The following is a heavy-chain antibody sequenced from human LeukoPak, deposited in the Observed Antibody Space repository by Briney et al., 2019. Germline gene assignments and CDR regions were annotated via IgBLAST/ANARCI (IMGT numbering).Heavy chain of an antibody. Sequence: GGSLRLSCAASGVTFSSYSMNWVRQAPGKGLEWVSSISSSSSYIYYADSVKGRFTISRDNAKNSLYLQMNSLRAEDTAVYYCARELPGSSWYVADYFDYWGQGTLVTVSS. D-gene: IGHD6-13*01. V-gene: IGHV3-21*01. J-gene: IGHJ4*02. CDR3: ARELPGSSWYVADYFDY. CDR1: GVTFSSYS. CDR2: ISSSSSYI.